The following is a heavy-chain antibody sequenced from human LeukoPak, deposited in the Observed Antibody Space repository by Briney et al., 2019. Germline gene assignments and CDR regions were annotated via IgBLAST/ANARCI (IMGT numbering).Heavy chain of an antibody. CDR2: ISGSESYI. Sequence: GGSLRLSCAASGFTFSSYSMNWVRQAPGKGLEWVSFISGSESYIYYADSVKGRFTISRDNAKNSLYLQMNSLRAEDTAVYYCARAWDVVVPAAMASGVWGQGTLVTVSS. D-gene: IGHD2-2*01. J-gene: IGHJ4*02. CDR3: ARAWDVVVPAAMASGV. V-gene: IGHV3-21*01. CDR1: GFTFSSYS.